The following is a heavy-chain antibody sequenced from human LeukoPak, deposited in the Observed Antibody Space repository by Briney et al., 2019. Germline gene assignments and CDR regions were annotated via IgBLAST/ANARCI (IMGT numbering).Heavy chain of an antibody. CDR1: GGSISSYY. D-gene: IGHD3-10*01. V-gene: IGHV4-59*01. CDR2: IYYSAST. Sequence: SETLSLTCTVSGGSISSYYWSWIRQPPGKGLEWIGYIYYSASTNYNPSLKSRVTISVDTSKNQFSLKLSSVTAADTAVYYCARRRAGYFDYWGQGTLVTVSS. CDR3: ARRRAGYFDY. J-gene: IGHJ4*02.